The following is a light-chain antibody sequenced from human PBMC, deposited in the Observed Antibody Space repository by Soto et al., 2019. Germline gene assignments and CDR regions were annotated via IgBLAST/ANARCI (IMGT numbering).Light chain of an antibody. V-gene: IGKV3-20*01. CDR2: GAS. CDR1: QSVSSSY. CDR3: QQCGSSPLT. Sequence: EIVLTQSPGTLSLSPGERAPLSCRASQSVSSSYLAWYQQKPGQAPRLLIYGASSRATGIPDRFSGSGSGTDCTLTISRLEPEDFAVYYCQQCGSSPLTFGGGTKVEIK. J-gene: IGKJ4*01.